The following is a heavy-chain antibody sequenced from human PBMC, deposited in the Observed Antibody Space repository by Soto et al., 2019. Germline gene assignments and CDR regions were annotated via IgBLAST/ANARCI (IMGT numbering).Heavy chain of an antibody. J-gene: IGHJ6*02. CDR3: ARSLTEGYCTITGCYTRPLYGMDV. CDR1: GYTFSGYY. V-gene: IGHV1-2*02. Sequence: ASVKVSCKASGYTFSGYYIHWLRQAPGQGLEWMGWINPNSGGTNYAQKFQGRVTVTRGTPTSTAYMELSRLTSDDTAVHYCARSLTEGYCTITGCYTRPLYGMDVWGQGTTVTVSS. D-gene: IGHD2-2*02. CDR2: INPNSGGT.